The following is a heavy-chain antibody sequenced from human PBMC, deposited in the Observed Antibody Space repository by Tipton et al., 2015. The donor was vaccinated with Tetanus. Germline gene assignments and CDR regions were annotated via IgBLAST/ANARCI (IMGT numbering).Heavy chain of an antibody. V-gene: IGHV4-59*11. CDR3: ARDWEGGYGMDV. J-gene: IGHJ6*02. CDR2: VYFSGTT. Sequence: LRLSCTVSGGPMNNLYWTWIRQPPGKGLEWIGHVYFSGTTSYNPSLKSRVTMSLDTSKNLFSLRLTAMTAADTAVYYCARDWEGGYGMDVWGQGTTVTVSS. D-gene: IGHD1-26*01. CDR1: GGPMNNLY.